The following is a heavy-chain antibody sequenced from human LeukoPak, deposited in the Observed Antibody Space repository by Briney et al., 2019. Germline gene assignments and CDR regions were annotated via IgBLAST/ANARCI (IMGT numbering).Heavy chain of an antibody. J-gene: IGHJ4*02. D-gene: IGHD3-16*01. CDR1: GFTFSGSW. Sequence: GESLRLSCAASGFTFSGSWMSWVRQAPGKGLEWVASINQDGGEKSSLDSVKGRFTISRDNTKSSLYLQMNSLRAEDTAMYYCARYRHLYYWGQGTLVTVSS. CDR2: INQDGGEK. V-gene: IGHV3-7*01. CDR3: ARYRHLYY.